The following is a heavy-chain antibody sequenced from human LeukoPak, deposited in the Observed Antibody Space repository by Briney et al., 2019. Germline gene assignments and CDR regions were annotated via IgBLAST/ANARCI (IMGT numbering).Heavy chain of an antibody. V-gene: IGHV3-23*01. CDR2: ISGSGGST. D-gene: IGHD6-13*01. J-gene: IGHJ3*02. CDR1: GFTFSSYA. Sequence: GGSLRLSCAASGFTFSSYAMSWVRQAQGKWLEWVSAISGSGGSTYYADSVKGRFTISRDNSKNTLYLQMNSLRAEDTAVYYCARGLAAAGNGADAFDIWGQGTMVTVSS. CDR3: ARGLAAAGNGADAFDI.